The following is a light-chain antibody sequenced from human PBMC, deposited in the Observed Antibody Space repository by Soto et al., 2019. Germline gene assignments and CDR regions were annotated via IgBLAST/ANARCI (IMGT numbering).Light chain of an antibody. Sequence: EIVLTQSPGALSLSPGERATLSCRASQSVSSSYLAWYQQKPGQAPRLLIYGASSRATGIPDRFSGSGSGTEFTLTISSLQPDDFATYYCQQYNSYLGPGTKVDIK. CDR2: GAS. CDR1: QSVSSSY. J-gene: IGKJ3*01. V-gene: IGKV3-20*01. CDR3: QQYNSY.